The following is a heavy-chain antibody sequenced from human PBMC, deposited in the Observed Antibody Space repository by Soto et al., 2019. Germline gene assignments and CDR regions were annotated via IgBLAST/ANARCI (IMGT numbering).Heavy chain of an antibody. V-gene: IGHV4-31*03. CDR2: IYYTGIT. Sequence: SETLSVTCNVSGGSVSSGGYYWSWIRQHPGKGLEWIGYIYYTGITYYNPSLQSRVTISLGTSKNQFSLTLTSVAAADTAIYYCASEPTVPSGFDSWGQGTLVTVSS. D-gene: IGHD4-17*01. J-gene: IGHJ4*02. CDR1: GGSVSSGGYY. CDR3: ASEPTVPSGFDS.